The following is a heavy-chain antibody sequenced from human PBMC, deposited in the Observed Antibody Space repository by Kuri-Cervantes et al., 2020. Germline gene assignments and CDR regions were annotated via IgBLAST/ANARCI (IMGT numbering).Heavy chain of an antibody. V-gene: IGHV3-23*01. CDR3: ARDLSSSAGCDY. D-gene: IGHD2/OR15-2a*01. CDR1: GFTFSSYA. J-gene: IGHJ4*02. CDR2: SSGSGGST. Sequence: GGSLRLSCAASGFTFSSYAMSWVRQAPGKGLEWVSASSGSGGSTYYADSVKGRFTISRDNAKNSLYLQMNSLRAEDTAVYYCARDLSSSAGCDYWGQGTLVTVSS.